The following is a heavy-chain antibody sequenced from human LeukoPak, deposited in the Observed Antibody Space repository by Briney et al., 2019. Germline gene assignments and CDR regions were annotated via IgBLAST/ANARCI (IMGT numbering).Heavy chain of an antibody. CDR2: INHSGST. D-gene: IGHD6-19*01. CDR1: CGSFSGYY. CDR3: ARGLSSGWYTVP. V-gene: IGHV4-34*01. J-gene: IGHJ5*02. Sequence: PSETLSLTCAVYCGSFSGYYWSWIRQPPGKGLEGIGEINHSGSTNYDPSLKSRVTISVDTSKNQFSLKLSSVTAADTAVYYCARGLSSGWYTVPWGQGTLVTVSS.